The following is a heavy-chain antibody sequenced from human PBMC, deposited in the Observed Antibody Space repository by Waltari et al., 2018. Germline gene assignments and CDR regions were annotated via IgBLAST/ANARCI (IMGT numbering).Heavy chain of an antibody. CDR2: INHSGST. J-gene: IGHJ4*02. V-gene: IGHV4-34*01. Sequence: QVQLQQWGAGLLKPTETLSLTCAVYGGSFSGYYWSWIRQPPGKGLEWIGEINHSGSTNYTPSLKSRVTISVDTSKNQFSLKLSSVTAADTAVYYCARRGGYDYVWGSYRPVYFDYWGQGTLVTVSS. D-gene: IGHD3-16*02. CDR3: ARRGGYDYVWGSYRPVYFDY. CDR1: GGSFSGYY.